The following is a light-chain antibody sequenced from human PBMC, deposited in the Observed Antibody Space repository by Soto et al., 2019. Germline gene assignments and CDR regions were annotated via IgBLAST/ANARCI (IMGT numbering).Light chain of an antibody. J-gene: IGLJ1*01. V-gene: IGLV2-14*03. Sequence: QSALTQPASVSGSPGQSITISCTGSRSDIGAYNFVSWYQHHPGKAPKLIIYDVNDRPSGVSNRFSGSKSGNTASLTISGLQAEDEADYYCGSYTPRATLYVSRTRTKVPVL. CDR2: DVN. CDR1: RSDIGAYNF. CDR3: GSYTPRATLYV.